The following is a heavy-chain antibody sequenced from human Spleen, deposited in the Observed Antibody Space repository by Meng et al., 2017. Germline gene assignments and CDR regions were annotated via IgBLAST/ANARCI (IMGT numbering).Heavy chain of an antibody. CDR2: INAVFGTT. D-gene: IGHD2-2*01. V-gene: IGHV1-69*05. Sequence: SVKVSCKALGGIFSNYVIGWVRQAPGQGLEWMGGINAVFGTTNYAQKFQDRVTITTDESTSTVYMELTRLTSEDTAVYFCARKAGNCISTTCYSLDYWGQGTLVTVSS. J-gene: IGHJ4*02. CDR3: ARKAGNCISTTCYSLDY. CDR1: GGIFSNYV.